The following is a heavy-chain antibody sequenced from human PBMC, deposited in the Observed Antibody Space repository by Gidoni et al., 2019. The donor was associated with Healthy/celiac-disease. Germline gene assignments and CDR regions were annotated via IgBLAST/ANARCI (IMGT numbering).Heavy chain of an antibody. J-gene: IGHJ4*02. D-gene: IGHD3-16*01. CDR2: INHSGST. CDR3: ARGGGLNGY. V-gene: IGHV4-34*01. Sequence: QVQLQQWGAGRLQPSETPSLTCAVYGGSFSGYYWSLVRQPPGKGLEWIGEINHSGSTNYNPSLKSRVTISVDTSKNQFSLKLSSVTAADTAVYYCARGGGLNGYWGQGTLVTVSS. CDR1: GGSFSGYY.